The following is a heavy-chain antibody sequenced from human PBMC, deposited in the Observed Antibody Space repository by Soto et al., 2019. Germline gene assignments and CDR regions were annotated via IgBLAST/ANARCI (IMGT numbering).Heavy chain of an antibody. D-gene: IGHD3-22*01. CDR1: GFTFSSYA. Sequence: VQLVESGGGVVQPGRSLRLSCAASGFTFSSYAMSWVRQAPGKGLEWVSAISGSGGSTYYADSVKGRFTISRDNSKNTLYLQMNSLRAEDTAVYYCAKDDSSGYYYGYWGQGTLVTVSS. CDR3: AKDDSSGYYYGY. CDR2: ISGSGGST. J-gene: IGHJ4*02. V-gene: IGHV3-23*04.